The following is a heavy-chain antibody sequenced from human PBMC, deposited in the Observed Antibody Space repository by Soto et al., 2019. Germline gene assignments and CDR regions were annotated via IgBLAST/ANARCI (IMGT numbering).Heavy chain of an antibody. D-gene: IGHD3-3*01. Sequence: GESLKISCKGSGYSFTSYWIGWVRQMPGKGLEWMGIIYPGDSDTRYSPSFQGQVTISADKSISTAYLQWSSLKASDTAMYYCARSYYDFWSGYTEYNSHFDYWGQGTLVTVSS. CDR1: GYSFTSYW. CDR3: ARSYYDFWSGYTEYNSHFDY. CDR2: IYPGDSDT. V-gene: IGHV5-51*01. J-gene: IGHJ4*02.